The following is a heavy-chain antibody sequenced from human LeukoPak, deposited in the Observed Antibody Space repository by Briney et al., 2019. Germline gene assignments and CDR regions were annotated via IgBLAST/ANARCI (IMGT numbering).Heavy chain of an antibody. CDR3: AKDPLYIAAAGNY. Sequence: GGSLGLSCAASGFTFSSYGMHWVRQAPGKGLEWVAVISYDGSNKYYADSVKGRFTISRDNSKNTLYLQMNSLRAEDTAVYYCAKDPLYIAAAGNYWGQGTLVTVSS. J-gene: IGHJ4*02. V-gene: IGHV3-30*18. CDR1: GFTFSSYG. D-gene: IGHD6-13*01. CDR2: ISYDGSNK.